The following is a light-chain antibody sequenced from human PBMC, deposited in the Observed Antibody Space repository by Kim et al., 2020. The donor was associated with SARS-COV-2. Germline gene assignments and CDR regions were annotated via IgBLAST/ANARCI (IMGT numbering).Light chain of an antibody. CDR1: QSVSSSY. J-gene: IGKJ4*01. V-gene: IGKV3-20*01. Sequence: EIVLTQSPGTLSLSPGERATLSYRASQSVSSSYLAWYQQKPGQAPRLLIYGASSRATGIPDRFSGSGSGTDFTLTISRLEPEDFAVYYCQKYGHSPPTVGGGSMG. CDR3: QKYGHSPPT. CDR2: GAS.